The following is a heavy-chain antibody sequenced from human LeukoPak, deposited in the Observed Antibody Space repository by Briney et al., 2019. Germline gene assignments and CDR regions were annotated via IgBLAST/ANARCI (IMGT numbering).Heavy chain of an antibody. CDR3: ASYLYWWSDLGY. D-gene: IGHD2-8*02. CDR1: GLTVSSNY. J-gene: IGHJ4*02. V-gene: IGHV3-53*01. Sequence: GGSLRLSCAPSGLTVSSNYMSWVRQAPGKGLEWVSVIYSDGRTYYADSVKGRFTISRDNSMNTLSLQMNSLRAGDTAVYYCASYLYWWSDLGYWGQGTLVTVSS. CDR2: IYSDGRT.